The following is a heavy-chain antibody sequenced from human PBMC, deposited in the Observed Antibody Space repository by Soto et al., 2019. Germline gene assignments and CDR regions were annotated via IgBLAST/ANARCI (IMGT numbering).Heavy chain of an antibody. CDR3: ARDDYYGSGSYYYYYYYMDV. J-gene: IGHJ6*03. V-gene: IGHV1-69*04. D-gene: IGHD3-10*01. CDR2: IIPILGIA. CDR1: GGTFSSYT. Sequence: SVKVSCKASGGTFSSYTISWVRQAPGQGLEWMGRIIPILGIANYAQKFQGRVTITADKSTSTAYMEMSSLRSEDTAVYYCARDDYYGSGSYYYYYYYMDVWGKGTTVTVSS.